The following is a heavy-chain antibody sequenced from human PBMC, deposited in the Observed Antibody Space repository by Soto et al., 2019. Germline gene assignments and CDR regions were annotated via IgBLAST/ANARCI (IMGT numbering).Heavy chain of an antibody. CDR2: ISAYNGNT. CDR1: GYTFTSYG. V-gene: IGHV1-18*01. CDR3: AREQPYSGYEPGGAFDI. D-gene: IGHD5-12*01. Sequence: QVQLVQSGAEVKKPGASVKVSCKASGYTFTSYGISWVRQAPGQGLEWMGWISAYNGNTNYAQKLQGRVTMTTDTSTSTAYMELRSLRSDDTAVYYCAREQPYSGYEPGGAFDIWGQGTMVTVSS. J-gene: IGHJ3*02.